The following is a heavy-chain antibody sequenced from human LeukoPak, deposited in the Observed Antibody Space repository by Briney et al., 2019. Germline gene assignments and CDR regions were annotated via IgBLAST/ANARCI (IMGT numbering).Heavy chain of an antibody. Sequence: SETLSLTCTVSGGSISSGGYYWSWIRQHPGKGLEWIGYIYYSGSTYYNPSLKSRVTISVDTSKNQFSLKLSSVTAADTAVCYCAREISHPCSSTSCSAFDYWGQGTLVTVSS. CDR3: AREISHPCSSTSCSAFDY. CDR1: GGSISSGGYY. J-gene: IGHJ4*02. CDR2: IYYSGST. V-gene: IGHV4-31*03. D-gene: IGHD2-2*01.